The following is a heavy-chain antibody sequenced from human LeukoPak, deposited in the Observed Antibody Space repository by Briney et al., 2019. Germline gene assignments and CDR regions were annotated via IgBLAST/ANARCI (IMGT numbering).Heavy chain of an antibody. V-gene: IGHV1-18*01. Sequence: AAAKVSCKASGYTFTSTSTSWGRQAPGQGLERMGWISAYNGNTNYAQKPQGRVTMTTDTSTSTAYKELRSLRSDETAVYYCARFLSAYFDCWGQRTLVTVSS. CDR1: GYTFTSTS. J-gene: IGHJ4*02. D-gene: IGHD2/OR15-2a*01. CDR2: ISAYNGNT. CDR3: ARFLSAYFDC.